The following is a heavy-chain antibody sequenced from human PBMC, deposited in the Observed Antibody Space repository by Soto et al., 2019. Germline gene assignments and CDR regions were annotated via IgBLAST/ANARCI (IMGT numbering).Heavy chain of an antibody. D-gene: IGHD6-13*01. CDR1: GGTFSSYA. Sequence: ASVKVSCKASGGTFSSYAISWVRQAPGQGLEWMGGIIPILGIANYAQKFQGRVTITADKSTSTAYMELSSLRSEDTAVYYCARHHSSSWYFDYWGQGTLVTVSS. V-gene: IGHV1-69*10. J-gene: IGHJ4*02. CDR3: ARHHSSSWYFDY. CDR2: IIPILGIA.